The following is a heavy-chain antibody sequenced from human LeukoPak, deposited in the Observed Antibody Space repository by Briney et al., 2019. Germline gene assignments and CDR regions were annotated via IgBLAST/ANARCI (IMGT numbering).Heavy chain of an antibody. CDR3: ARQWELRGWFDP. D-gene: IGHD1-26*01. V-gene: IGHV4-59*08. CDR2: IYYSGST. J-gene: IGHJ5*02. CDR1: GGSVSSYF. Sequence: SETLSLTCTVSGGSVSSYFWSWVRQPPGMRLEWIGYIYYSGSTNYNPSLKSRVTISVDTSKNQFSLKLSSVTAADTAVYYCARQWELRGWFDPWGQGTLVTVSS.